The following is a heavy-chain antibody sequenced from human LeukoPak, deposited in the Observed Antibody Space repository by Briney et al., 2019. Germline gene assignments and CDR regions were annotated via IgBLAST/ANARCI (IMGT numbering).Heavy chain of an antibody. J-gene: IGHJ4*02. CDR2: ISSSSSFI. CDR1: GFTFSSYT. Sequence: GGSLRLSCAASGFTFSSYTMNWVRQAPGRGLEWVSSISSSSSFIYYVDSVRGRFTISRDNAKNSLYLQMNSLRAEDTAVYYCAREILADYWGQGTLVTVSS. D-gene: IGHD2-8*02. V-gene: IGHV3-21*01. CDR3: AREILADY.